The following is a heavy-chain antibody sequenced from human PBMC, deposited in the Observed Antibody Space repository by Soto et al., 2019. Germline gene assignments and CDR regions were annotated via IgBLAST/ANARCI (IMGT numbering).Heavy chain of an antibody. V-gene: IGHV3-48*02. Sequence: PGGSLRLSCAGSGFTFGDSYMNWVRQAPGKGLEWVSYISSSSSTIYYADSVKGRFTISRDNAKNSLYLQMNSLRDEDTAVYYCAREYYYDSSGQIDYWGQGTLVTVSS. CDR2: ISSSSSTI. D-gene: IGHD3-22*01. CDR1: GFTFGDSY. J-gene: IGHJ4*02. CDR3: AREYYYDSSGQIDY.